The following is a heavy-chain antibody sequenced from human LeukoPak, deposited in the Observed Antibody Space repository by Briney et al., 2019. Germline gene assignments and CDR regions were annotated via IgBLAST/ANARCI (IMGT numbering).Heavy chain of an antibody. J-gene: IGHJ4*02. Sequence: GGSLRLSCATSGFTFSKYGMHWVRQAPGKGLEWVAVISYDGSKKYYTDSVKGRFTISRDNSKNTLFLQMNSLRVEDTAVYYCARDSELGSHDYWGQGTLVTVSS. D-gene: IGHD7-27*01. CDR1: GFTFSKYG. V-gene: IGHV3-30*03. CDR3: ARDSELGSHDY. CDR2: ISYDGSKK.